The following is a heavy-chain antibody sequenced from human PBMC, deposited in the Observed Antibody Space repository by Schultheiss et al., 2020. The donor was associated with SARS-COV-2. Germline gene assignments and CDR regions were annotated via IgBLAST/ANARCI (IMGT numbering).Heavy chain of an antibody. J-gene: IGHJ4*02. CDR1: GFTFSSYA. V-gene: IGHV3-74*01. CDR2: INSDGTTT. D-gene: IGHD1-20*01. Sequence: GSLRLSCAASGFTFSSYAMSWVRQAPGKGLEWVSRINSDGTTTGYADSVQGRFTISRDNAKNTLYLQMNSLRAEDTAVYYCTRGANWRFDYWGQGTLVTVAS. CDR3: TRGANWRFDY.